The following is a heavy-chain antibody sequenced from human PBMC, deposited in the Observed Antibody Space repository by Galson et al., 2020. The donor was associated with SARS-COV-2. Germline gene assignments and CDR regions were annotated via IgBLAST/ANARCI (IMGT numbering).Heavy chain of an antibody. Sequence: SETLSLTCTVSGYSVSTTNYWGWVRQHPGRGLAWIGSVYPSGTTYYNPSLKSRVTISVDTSKNQFSLRLDSVTAADTALYYCARQGVNMIVLVTVPGWYFDLWGRGTLVTVSS. D-gene: IGHD3-22*01. V-gene: IGHV4-38-2*02. CDR2: VYPSGTT. CDR1: GYSVSTTNY. CDR3: ARQGVNMIVLVTVPGWYFDL. J-gene: IGHJ2*01.